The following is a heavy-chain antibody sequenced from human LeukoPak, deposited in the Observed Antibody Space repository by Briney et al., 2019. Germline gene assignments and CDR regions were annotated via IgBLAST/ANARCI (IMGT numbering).Heavy chain of an antibody. V-gene: IGHV3-21*01. CDR1: GFTFSSYS. CDR3: ASSAEDYDSSGYYIF. CDR2: ISSSSSYI. Sequence: GGSLRLSCAASGFTFSSYSMNWVRQAPGKGLEWVSSISSSSSYIYYADSVKGRFTISRDNAKNSLYLQMNSLRAEDTAVYYCASSAEDYDSSGYYIFWGQGTLVTVSS. D-gene: IGHD3-22*01. J-gene: IGHJ4*02.